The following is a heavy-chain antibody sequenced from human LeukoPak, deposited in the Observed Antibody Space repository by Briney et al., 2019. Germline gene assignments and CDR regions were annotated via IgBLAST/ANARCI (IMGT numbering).Heavy chain of an antibody. J-gene: IGHJ4*02. CDR3: ARWPTGSPVAGFDY. Sequence: SETLSLTCTVSGGSISSGSYYWSWIRQPAGKGLEWIGRIYTSGSTNYNPSLKSRVTISVDTSKNQFSLKLSSVTAADTAVYYCARWPTGSPVAGFDYWGQGTLVTVSS. D-gene: IGHD6-13*01. V-gene: IGHV4-61*02. CDR2: IYTSGST. CDR1: GGSISSGSYY.